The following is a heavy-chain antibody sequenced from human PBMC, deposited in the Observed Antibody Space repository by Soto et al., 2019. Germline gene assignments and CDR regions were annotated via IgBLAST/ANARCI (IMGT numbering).Heavy chain of an antibody. CDR1: GGSISSSNW. V-gene: IGHV4-4*02. CDR3: ARDAPSIGTTGTPVHGLDF. Sequence: QGQLQASGPGLVKPSGTRSLTCAVSGGSISSSNWWSWVRHPPGQGLEWIGEIYHSGSTNYNPSLKRRVNISVDKYKNQYSRQLSSVTAADTAVYYCARDAPSIGTTGTPVHGLDFWGPGTTGNVSS. D-gene: IGHD1-1*01. J-gene: IGHJ6*02. CDR2: IYHSGST.